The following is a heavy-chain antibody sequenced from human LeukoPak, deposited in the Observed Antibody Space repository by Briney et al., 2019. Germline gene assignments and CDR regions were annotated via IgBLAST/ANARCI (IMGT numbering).Heavy chain of an antibody. CDR2: IKQDGSEK. J-gene: IGHJ4*02. CDR3: ARDYALGSSSSGGPMAN. CDR1: GFTFSSYW. D-gene: IGHD1-26*01. Sequence: GGSLRLSCAASGFTFSSYWMSWVRQAPGKGLEWVANIKQDGSEKYYVDSVKGRFTISRDNAKNSLYLQMNSLRDDDTAVYHCARDYALGSSSSGGPMANWGQGTLVTVSS. V-gene: IGHV3-7*01.